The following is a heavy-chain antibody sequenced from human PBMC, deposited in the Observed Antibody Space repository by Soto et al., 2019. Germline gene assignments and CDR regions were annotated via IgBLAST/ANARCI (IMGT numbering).Heavy chain of an antibody. CDR1: GFTFSDYY. D-gene: IGHD3-22*01. Sequence: QVQLVESGGGLVQPGGSLRLSCAASGFTFSDYYMSWIRQAPGKGLEWVSYISSSSSYTNYADSVKGRFTISRDNAKNSLYLQMNSLRAEDTAVYDCASHRDSSGYYYYWGQGTLVTVSS. CDR2: ISSSSSYT. J-gene: IGHJ4*02. CDR3: ASHRDSSGYYYY. V-gene: IGHV3-11*06.